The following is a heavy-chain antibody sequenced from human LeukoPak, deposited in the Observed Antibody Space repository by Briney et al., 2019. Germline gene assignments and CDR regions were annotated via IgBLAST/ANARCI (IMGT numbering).Heavy chain of an antibody. D-gene: IGHD4-17*01. CDR3: ARDHGDYDFGY. J-gene: IGHJ4*02. CDR1: GVSISSYY. CDR2: IYTRGST. Sequence: SETLSLTCTVSGVSISSYYWSWIRQPAGKGLEWIGRIYTRGSTNYNPSLKSRVTMSLDTSKNQFSLKLSSVTAADTAVYYCARDHGDYDFGYWGQGTLVTVSS. V-gene: IGHV4-4*07.